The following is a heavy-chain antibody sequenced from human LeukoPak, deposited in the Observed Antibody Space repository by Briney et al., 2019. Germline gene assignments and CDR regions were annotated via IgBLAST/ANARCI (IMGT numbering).Heavy chain of an antibody. Sequence: GGSLRLSCAASGFTVSGTYMSWVRQAPGKGLEWVSILYRDGTIYYADSVKGRFTISRDESKNTLYLQMTSLRAGDTAVYYCASREYDNSNYYLYYFDYWGQGTLVTVSS. V-gene: IGHV3-53*01. D-gene: IGHD3-22*01. CDR2: LYRDGTI. J-gene: IGHJ4*02. CDR3: ASREYDNSNYYLYYFDY. CDR1: GFTVSGTY.